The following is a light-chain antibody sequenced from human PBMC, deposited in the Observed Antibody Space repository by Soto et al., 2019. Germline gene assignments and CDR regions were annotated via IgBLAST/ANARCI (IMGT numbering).Light chain of an antibody. Sequence: DIHMTQAPSTLSASVGDRVTITCRASQSINAWLAWYQQKPGKAPKLLIYDVSTLDSGVPSRFSGSASGTEFTLTISYLESDDFATYYCQQYHRYSTFGQGTKVDIK. V-gene: IGKV1-5*01. J-gene: IGKJ1*01. CDR1: QSINAW. CDR3: QQYHRYST. CDR2: DVS.